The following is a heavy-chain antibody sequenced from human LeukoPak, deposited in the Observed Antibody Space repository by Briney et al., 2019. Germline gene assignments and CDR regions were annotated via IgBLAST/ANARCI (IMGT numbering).Heavy chain of an antibody. D-gene: IGHD6-19*01. CDR1: GFTFSSYE. CDR3: ARAGSQEWLPFDY. CDR2: ISSSGSTI. J-gene: IGHJ4*02. V-gene: IGHV3-48*03. Sequence: GGSLRLSCAASGFTFSSYEMNWVRQAPGKGLEWVSYISSSGSTIYYADSVKGRLTISRDNAKNSLYLQMNSLRAEDTAVYYCARAGSQEWLPFDYWGQGTLVTVSS.